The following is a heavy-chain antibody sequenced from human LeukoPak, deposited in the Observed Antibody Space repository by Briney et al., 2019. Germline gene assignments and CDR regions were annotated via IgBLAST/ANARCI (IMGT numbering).Heavy chain of an antibody. D-gene: IGHD5-18*01. CDR1: GFTFSSYG. J-gene: IGHJ5*02. Sequence: LPGGSLRLSCAASGFTFSSYGMHWVRLAPGKGLEWVSYISESGSAIYYADSVKGRFTISRDNAKNSLYLQMNSLRAEDTAVYYCARDQYNYGYVSWFDPWGQGTLVTVSS. CDR2: ISESGSAI. CDR3: ARDQYNYGYVSWFDP. V-gene: IGHV3-48*04.